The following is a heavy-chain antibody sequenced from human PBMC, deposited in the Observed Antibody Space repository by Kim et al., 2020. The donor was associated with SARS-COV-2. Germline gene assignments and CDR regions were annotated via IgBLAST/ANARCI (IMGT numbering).Heavy chain of an antibody. Sequence: YNADPVKGRFTISRDSAKNTLYLQMNSLRAEDTAIYYCAKDAAASGSYLDFWGQGTLVTVSS. CDR3: AKDAAASGSYLDF. J-gene: IGHJ4*02. V-gene: IGHV3-30-3*02. D-gene: IGHD3-10*01.